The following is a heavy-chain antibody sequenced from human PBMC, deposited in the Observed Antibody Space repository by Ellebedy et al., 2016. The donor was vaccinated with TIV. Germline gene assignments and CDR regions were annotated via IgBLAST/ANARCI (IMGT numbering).Heavy chain of an antibody. J-gene: IGHJ5*02. V-gene: IGHV3-33*01. D-gene: IGHD3-10*01. Sequence: GGSLRLXCAASGFTFSSYGMHWVRQAPGKGLEWVAVIWYDGSNKYYADSVKGRFTISRDNSKNTLYLQMNSLRAEDTAVYYCARDSGWFVEYNWFNPWGQGTLVTVSS. CDR3: ARDSGWFVEYNWFNP. CDR2: IWYDGSNK. CDR1: GFTFSSYG.